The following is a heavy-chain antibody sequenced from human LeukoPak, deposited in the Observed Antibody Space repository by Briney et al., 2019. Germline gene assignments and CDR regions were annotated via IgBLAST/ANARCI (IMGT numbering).Heavy chain of an antibody. CDR3: ARETASGYLGFDF. V-gene: IGHV1-69*04. J-gene: IGHJ4*02. CDR1: GGTFSSYA. Sequence: GASVKVSCKASGGTFSSYAISWVRQAPGQGLEWMGRIIPILGIANYAQKFQGRVTITADKSTSTAYMELRSLSSDDTAVYFCARETASGYLGFDFWGQGTLITVSS. D-gene: IGHD3-3*01. CDR2: IIPILGIA.